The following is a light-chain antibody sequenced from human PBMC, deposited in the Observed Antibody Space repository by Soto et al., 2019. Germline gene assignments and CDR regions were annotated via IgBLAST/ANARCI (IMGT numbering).Light chain of an antibody. CDR2: EVT. CDR1: SSDVGNYGL. Sequence: QSALTQPASVSGSPGQSITISCTGTSSDVGNYGLVCWYQQYPGKAPKLMIYEVTKRPSGVSNRFTGSKSGNTASLTISGLQAEDESDYYCYSYAVITTQRYVFGTGTKVTVL. J-gene: IGLJ1*01. CDR3: YSYAVITTQRYV. V-gene: IGLV2-23*02.